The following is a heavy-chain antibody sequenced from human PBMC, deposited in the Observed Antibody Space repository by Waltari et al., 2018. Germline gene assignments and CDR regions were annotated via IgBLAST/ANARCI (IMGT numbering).Heavy chain of an antibody. V-gene: IGHV1-69*05. D-gene: IGHD3-3*01. J-gene: IGHJ6*02. CDR1: GGPFSSYA. Sequence: QVQLVQSGAEVKKPGSSVTVSCKASGGPFSSYAISWVRQAPGQGLEWMGGIIPIFGTANYAQKFQGRVTITTDESTSTAYMELSSLRSEDTAVYYCARAEGEWLPYRRYYYYGMDVWGQGTTVTVSS. CDR2: IIPIFGTA. CDR3: ARAEGEWLPYRRYYYYGMDV.